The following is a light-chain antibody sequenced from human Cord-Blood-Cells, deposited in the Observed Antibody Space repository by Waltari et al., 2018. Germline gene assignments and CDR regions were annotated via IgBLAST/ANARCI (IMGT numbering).Light chain of an antibody. Sequence: DIVMTQSPDSLAVSRGERATLNCQSSQSVLYSSNNKNYLAWYQQKPGQPPKLLIYWASTRESGVPDRFSGSGSGTDFTLTISSLQAEDVAVYYCQQYYSTPYTFGQGTKLEIK. CDR2: WAS. CDR1: QSVLYSSNNKNY. CDR3: QQYYSTPYT. V-gene: IGKV4-1*01. J-gene: IGKJ2*01.